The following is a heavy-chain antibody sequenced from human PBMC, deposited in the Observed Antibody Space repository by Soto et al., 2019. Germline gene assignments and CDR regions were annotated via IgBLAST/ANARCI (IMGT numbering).Heavy chain of an antibody. J-gene: IGHJ6*04. CDR2: FGGSGXX. CDR3: XXXXXXXXXMDV. V-gene: IGHV3-23*01. CDR1: GFIFSNYA. Sequence: EVQVLESGGGLVQPGGSLRLSCVGSGFIFSNYAMAWVRQAPGKGLEWVSGFGGSGXXXXADSVKGRYTISRDNSKNTXXXXXXXXXXXXXXXXXXXXXXXXXXXMDVWGKGTAVTVSS.